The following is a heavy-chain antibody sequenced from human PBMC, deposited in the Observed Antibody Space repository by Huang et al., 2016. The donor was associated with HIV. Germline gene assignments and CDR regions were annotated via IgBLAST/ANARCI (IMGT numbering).Heavy chain of an antibody. CDR2: IGASSGDT. CDR1: GYTFTSYG. Sequence: QIQLMQSGPELKQPGASVKVSCKASGYTFTSYGITWVRQAPGQGPEWMGWIGASSGDTRYAQKFQGGVTLTTDTSTNIAYMEVRSLRSDDTAKYYCARDPKYHRIGYYRQRRGIDIWGQGTMVIVSS. D-gene: IGHD3-22*01. V-gene: IGHV1-18*01. J-gene: IGHJ3*02. CDR3: ARDPKYHRIGYYRQRRGIDI.